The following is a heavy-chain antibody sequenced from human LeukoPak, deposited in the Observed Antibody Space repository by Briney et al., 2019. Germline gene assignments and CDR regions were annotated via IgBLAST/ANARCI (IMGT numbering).Heavy chain of an antibody. Sequence: GGSLRLSCEVSGFPVRSRYMTWVRQPPGKGLECVAVIYSGGTTYHIDSVKGRFTVSRDISKSTMYLEMNNLRVEDTAIYYCASLEGGPSDGRWGQGTLVTVSS. J-gene: IGHJ4*02. CDR2: IYSGGTT. CDR1: GFPVRSRY. CDR3: ASLEGGPSDGR. V-gene: IGHV3-53*01. D-gene: IGHD3-3*01.